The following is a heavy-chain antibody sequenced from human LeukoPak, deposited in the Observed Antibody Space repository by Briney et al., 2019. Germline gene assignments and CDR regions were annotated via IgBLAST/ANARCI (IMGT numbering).Heavy chain of an antibody. J-gene: IGHJ4*02. CDR1: GLTFSSYA. D-gene: IGHD5-12*01. CDR3: VRDGGVSGYDLLDY. Sequence: GGSLRLSCKASGLTFSSYAMSWVRQAPEKGLEWVSSISGGGVTTFYADSVKGRFTISRDNSKNALYLQMNSLRAEDTAVYYCVRDGGVSGYDLLDYWGQGTLVTVSS. CDR2: ISGGGVTT. V-gene: IGHV3-23*01.